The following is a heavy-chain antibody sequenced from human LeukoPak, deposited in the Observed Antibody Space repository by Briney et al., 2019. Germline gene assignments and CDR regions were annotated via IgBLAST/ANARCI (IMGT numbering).Heavy chain of an antibody. V-gene: IGHV4-38-2*02. D-gene: IGHD1-26*01. Sequence: SETLSLTCTVSGYSITTNYHWAWIRQSPGTGLEWIGSVYHNGETYYNPSLKSRVIISVDTPKHEFSLRLTSVTAADTAVYYCVTPRSWELSDMAVWGKGTTVIVSS. CDR3: VTPRSWELSDMAV. CDR1: GYSITTNYH. J-gene: IGHJ6*03. CDR2: VYHNGET.